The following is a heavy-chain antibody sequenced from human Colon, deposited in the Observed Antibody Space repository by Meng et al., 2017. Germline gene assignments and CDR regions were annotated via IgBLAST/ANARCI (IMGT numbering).Heavy chain of an antibody. V-gene: IGHV4-31*03. D-gene: IGHD4-17*01. CDR1: GGSIKRGGYH. CDR3: ARDTLYGTDY. CDR2: MSDSGTT. Sequence: QVHLPESGPGLVRPSDDLSLVCTVSGGSIKRGGYHWSWVRQHPGKGLEYIGFMSDSGTTDYNPSLRSRVSISEIGSSKNQFSLTLRSVTAADTATYFCARDTLYGTDYWGQGVLVTVSS. J-gene: IGHJ4*02.